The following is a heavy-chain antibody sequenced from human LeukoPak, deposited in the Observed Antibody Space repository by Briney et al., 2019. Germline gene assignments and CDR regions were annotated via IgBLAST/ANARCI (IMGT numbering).Heavy chain of an antibody. CDR2: IWYDGSNK. Sequence: PGRSLRLSCAASGFIFSSYGMRWVRQAPGKGLEWVAVIWYDGSNKYYADSVKGRFSISRDNSKNTLYLQMNSLRAEDTAVYYCARWVGAAGFDYWGQGTLVTVSS. CDR1: GFIFSSYG. V-gene: IGHV3-33*01. CDR3: ARWVGAAGFDY. D-gene: IGHD2-15*01. J-gene: IGHJ4*02.